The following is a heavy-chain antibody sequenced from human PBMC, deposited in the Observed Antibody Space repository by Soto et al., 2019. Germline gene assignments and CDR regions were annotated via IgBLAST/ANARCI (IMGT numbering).Heavy chain of an antibody. CDR2: INHRGST. CDR1: VGSFSGYY. V-gene: IGHV4-34*01. Sequence: SETLSLTCAVYVGSFSGYYWSWIRQPPGKGLEWIGEINHRGSTKYNPSLKSRVTISVDRSKNQFSLRLSSVTAADTAVYYCARVDDIWGQGTLVTVSS. CDR3: ARVDDI. J-gene: IGHJ4*02. D-gene: IGHD3-9*01.